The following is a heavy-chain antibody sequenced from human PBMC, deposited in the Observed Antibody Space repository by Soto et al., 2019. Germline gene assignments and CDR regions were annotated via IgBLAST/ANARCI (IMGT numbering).Heavy chain of an antibody. CDR3: ARSGDNYNVLDY. CDR1: GFTFSDYY. CDR2: SSNSGTYT. V-gene: IGHV3-11*06. Sequence: GGSLRLSCAGSGFTFSDYYMSWIRQAPGKGLEWLSYSSNSGTYTRYADSVKGRFSISRDNAKNSLYLQINSLRGEDTAIYYCARSGDNYNVLDYWGQGTPVTVSS. J-gene: IGHJ4*02. D-gene: IGHD3-10*02.